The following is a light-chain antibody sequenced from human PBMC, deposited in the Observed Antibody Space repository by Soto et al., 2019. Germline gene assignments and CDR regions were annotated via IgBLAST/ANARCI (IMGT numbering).Light chain of an antibody. J-gene: IGLJ1*01. CDR2: DVS. CDR1: SSDVGGYNY. V-gene: IGLV2-8*01. CDR3: SSYAGAHIV. Sequence: QCARTQPPSASGAPGQAGTISCTGTSSDVGGYNYVSWYQQHPGKAPKLMIYDVSQRPSGVPDRFSGSKSGNTASLTVSGLQAEDEADYYCSSYAGAHIVFGTGTKVTVL.